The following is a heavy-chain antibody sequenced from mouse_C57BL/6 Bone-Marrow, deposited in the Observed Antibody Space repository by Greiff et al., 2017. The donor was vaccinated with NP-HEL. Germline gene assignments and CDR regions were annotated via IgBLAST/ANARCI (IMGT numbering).Heavy chain of an antibody. Sequence: EVKLVESGGGLVKPGGSLKLSCAASGFTFSSYAMSWVRQTPEKRLEWVATISDGGRYTYYPDNVKGRFTISRDNAKNNLYLQMSHLKSEDTAMYYCARDRGANWDWFAYWGQGTLVTVSA. D-gene: IGHD4-1*01. CDR3: ARDRGANWDWFAY. CDR1: GFTFSSYA. J-gene: IGHJ3*01. V-gene: IGHV5-4*01. CDR2: ISDGGRYT.